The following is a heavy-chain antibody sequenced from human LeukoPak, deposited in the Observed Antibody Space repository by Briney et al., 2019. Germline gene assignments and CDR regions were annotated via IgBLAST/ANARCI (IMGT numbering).Heavy chain of an antibody. V-gene: IGHV4-59*08. J-gene: IGHJ3*02. CDR2: IYYSGST. CDR1: GGSISSYY. Sequence: SETLSLTCSVSGGSISSYYWSWIRQPPGKGLEWIGYIYYSGSTNYNPSLKSRVTISVDTSKNQFSLKLSSVTAADTAVYYCARRDYYDSSGSDAFDIWGQGTVVTVSS. D-gene: IGHD3-22*01. CDR3: ARRDYYDSSGSDAFDI.